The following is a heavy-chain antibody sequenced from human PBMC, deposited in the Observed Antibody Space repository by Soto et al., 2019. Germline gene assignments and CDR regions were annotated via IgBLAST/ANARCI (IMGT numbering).Heavy chain of an antibody. CDR1: GFTFTRYS. V-gene: IGHV3-21*06. Sequence: EVQLVESGGGLVKPGGSLRLSCAASGFTFTRYSMNWVRQAPGKGLEWVSSISSTTNYIYYGDSMKGRFTLSRENAKNSLYLEMNRLRAEDTAVYYCARESEDLTSNFDYWGQGTLVTVSS. CDR3: ARESEDLTSNFDY. CDR2: ISSTTNYI. J-gene: IGHJ4*02.